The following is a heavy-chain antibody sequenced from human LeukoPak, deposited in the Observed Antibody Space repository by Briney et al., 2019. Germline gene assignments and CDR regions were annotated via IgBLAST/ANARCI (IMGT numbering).Heavy chain of an antibody. J-gene: IGHJ4*02. CDR1: GGSISSGDYY. D-gene: IGHD2-21*02. V-gene: IGHV4-30-4*01. Sequence: TSETLSLTCTVSGGSISSGDYYWSWIRQPPGKGLEWIGYIYYSGSTYYNPSLKSRVTISVDTSKNQFSLKLSSVTAADTAVYYCARDLSGTALDYWGQGTLVTVSS. CDR2: IYYSGST. CDR3: ARDLSGTALDY.